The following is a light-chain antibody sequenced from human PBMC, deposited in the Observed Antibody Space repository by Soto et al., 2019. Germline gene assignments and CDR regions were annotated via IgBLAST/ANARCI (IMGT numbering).Light chain of an antibody. CDR1: QGVRSD. CDR3: QQYNNCVGT. Sequence: DIQMTQSPSSLSASLGDRATITCRASQGVRSDLGWYQQKPGQAPKLLIYGASSRASGIPARFSGSGSGTEFTLTISSLQSEDFAAYYCQQYNNCVGTFGQGTKLEIK. J-gene: IGKJ2*01. CDR2: GAS. V-gene: IGKV3-15*01.